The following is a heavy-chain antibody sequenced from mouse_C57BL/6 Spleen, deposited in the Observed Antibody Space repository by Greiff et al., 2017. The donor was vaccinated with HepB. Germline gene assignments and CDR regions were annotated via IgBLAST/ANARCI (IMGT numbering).Heavy chain of an antibody. J-gene: IGHJ2*01. Sequence: EVQGVESGGGLVKPGGSLKLSCAASGFTFSSYAMSWVRQTPEKRLEWVATISDGGSYTYYPDNVKGRFTISRDNAKNNLYLQMSHLKSEDTAMYYCARVSYSNFFDYWGQGTTLTVSS. D-gene: IGHD2-5*01. CDR1: GFTFSSYA. CDR3: ARVSYSNFFDY. V-gene: IGHV5-4*01. CDR2: ISDGGSYT.